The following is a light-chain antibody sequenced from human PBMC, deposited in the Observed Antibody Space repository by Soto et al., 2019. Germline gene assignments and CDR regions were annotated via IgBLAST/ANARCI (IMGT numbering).Light chain of an antibody. CDR2: GN. CDR1: TNYVGNYA. Sequence: QSARTHEASVSGTLGRKVALSYSGSTNYVGNYAVGWYRQISHGAPKTGIFGNSLPSGIPDRFSDSKSGTTASLTISGLLPEEETDYSCSTWDYSLTLYVFATGTKSPS. CDR3: STWDYSLTLYV. V-gene: IGLV1-36*01. J-gene: IGLJ1*01.